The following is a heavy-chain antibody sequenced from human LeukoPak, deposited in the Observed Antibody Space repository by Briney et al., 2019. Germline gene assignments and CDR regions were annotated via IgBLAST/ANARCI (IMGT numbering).Heavy chain of an antibody. CDR2: ISGGGSTI. J-gene: IGHJ6*03. D-gene: IGHD3-10*01. CDR1: GFTFSSYW. V-gene: IGHV3-23*01. CDR3: AKAANYYGSGSYLYYMDV. Sequence: GGSLRLSCEASGFTFSSYWMSWVRQAPGKGLEFLSYISGGGSTITYADSVKGRFTISRDNSKNTLYLQMNSLRAEDTAVYYCAKAANYYGSGSYLYYMDVWGKGTTVTVSS.